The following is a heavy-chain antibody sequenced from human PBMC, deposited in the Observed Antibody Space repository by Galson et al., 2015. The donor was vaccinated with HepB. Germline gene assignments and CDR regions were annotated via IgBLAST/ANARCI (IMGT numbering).Heavy chain of an antibody. Sequence: SLRLSCAASGFTFDDYTMHWVRQAPGKGLEWVSLISWDGGSTYYADSVKGRFTISRDNSKNSLYLQMNSLRTEDTALYYCAKPKNLLRYFDWLSVWGQGTLVTVSS. J-gene: IGHJ4*02. CDR1: GFTFDDYT. D-gene: IGHD3-9*01. CDR3: AKPKNLLRYFDWLSV. CDR2: ISWDGGST. V-gene: IGHV3-43*01.